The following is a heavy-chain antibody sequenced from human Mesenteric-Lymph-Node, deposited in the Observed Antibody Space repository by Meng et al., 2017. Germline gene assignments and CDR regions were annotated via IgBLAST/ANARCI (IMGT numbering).Heavy chain of an antibody. V-gene: IGHV4-34*01. CDR2: INHSGST. D-gene: IGHD1-26*01. CDR1: GGSFSGYY. CDR3: AIRIVGAPPFLTSENYFDY. J-gene: IGHJ4*02. Sequence: SETLSLTCAVYGGSFSGYYWSWIRQPPGKGLEWIGEINHSGSTNYNPSLKSRVTISVDTSKNQFSLKLSSVTAADTAVYYCAIRIVGAPPFLTSENYFDYWGQGTLVTVSS.